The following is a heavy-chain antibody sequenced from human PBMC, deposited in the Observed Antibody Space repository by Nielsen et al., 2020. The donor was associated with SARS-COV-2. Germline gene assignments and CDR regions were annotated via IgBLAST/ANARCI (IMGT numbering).Heavy chain of an antibody. CDR1: GFTFSSYG. J-gene: IGHJ3*02. Sequence: GESLKISCAASGFTFSSYGMHWVRQAPGKGLEWVAVISYDGSNKYYADSVKGRFTISRDNSKNTLYLQMNSLRAEDTAIYYCAKAPGTGGDAFDIRGQGTMVTVSS. D-gene: IGHD7-27*01. CDR3: AKAPGTGGDAFDI. V-gene: IGHV3-30*18. CDR2: ISYDGSNK.